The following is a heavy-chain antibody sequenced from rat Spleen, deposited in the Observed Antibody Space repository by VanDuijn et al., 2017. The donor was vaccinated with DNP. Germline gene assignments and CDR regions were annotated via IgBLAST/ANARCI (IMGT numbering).Heavy chain of an antibody. V-gene: IGHV2S12*01. D-gene: IGHD5-1*01. CDR3: ARGRLTGNYFDY. CDR2: ISNSGIT. Sequence: QVQLKESGPGLVQPSQTLSLTCTVAGFSLTSYHVHWVRQPPGKGLEWIAAISNSGITYYNSALKFRLSISRDTSKSQVFLKMNSLQTEDIATYYCARGRLTGNYFDYWGQGVMVTVSS. CDR1: GFSLTSYH. J-gene: IGHJ2*01.